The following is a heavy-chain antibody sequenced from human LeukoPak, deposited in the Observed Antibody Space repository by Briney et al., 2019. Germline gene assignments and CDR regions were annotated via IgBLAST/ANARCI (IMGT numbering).Heavy chain of an antibody. D-gene: IGHD3-10*01. CDR1: GGSISSYY. V-gene: IGHV4-59*08. J-gene: IGHJ5*02. CDR3: ARRVTMVRGVIMNWFDP. CDR2: IYYSGAT. Sequence: SETLSLTCTVSGGSISSYYWSWIRQPPGKGLEWIGYIYYSGATNYNPSLKSRVIISVDRSKNQFSLKLSSVTAADTAVYYCARRVTMVRGVIMNWFDPWGQGTLVTVSS.